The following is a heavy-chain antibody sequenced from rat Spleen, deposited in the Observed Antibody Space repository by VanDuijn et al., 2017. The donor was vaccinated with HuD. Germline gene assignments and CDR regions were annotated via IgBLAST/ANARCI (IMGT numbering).Heavy chain of an antibody. CDR3: TSHGARVSRFAY. D-gene: IGHD1-4*01. J-gene: IGHJ3*01. CDR2: ISTGGGIT. CDR1: GFILNDYY. V-gene: IGHV5-25*01. Sequence: EVKLVESGGGLVQPGRSLKLSCAASGFILNDYYMAWVRQAPTKGLEWVASISTGGGITYYRDSVKGRFTVSRDNAKSTLYLQMDSLRSEDTATYYCTSHGARVSRFAYWGQGTLVTVSS.